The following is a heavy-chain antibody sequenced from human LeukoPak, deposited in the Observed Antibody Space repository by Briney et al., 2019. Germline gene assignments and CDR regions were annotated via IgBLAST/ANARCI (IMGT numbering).Heavy chain of an antibody. D-gene: IGHD3-9*01. J-gene: IGHJ4*02. CDR1: GGSFSGYY. Sequence: PSETLSLTCAVYGGSFSGYYWSWIRQPPGKGLEWMGEINHGGSTNYNPYLKSRVNISVDPYKNQFSLKLSSVTAADTAVYYCARGDPRGVRYFDWLFDYWGQGTLVTVPS. V-gene: IGHV4-34*09. CDR2: INHGGST. CDR3: ARGDPRGVRYFDWLFDY.